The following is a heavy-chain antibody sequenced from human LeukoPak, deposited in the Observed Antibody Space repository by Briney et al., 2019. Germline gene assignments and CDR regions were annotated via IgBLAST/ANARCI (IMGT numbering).Heavy chain of an antibody. D-gene: IGHD3-9*01. J-gene: IGHJ4*02. CDR2: ISAYNGNT. Sequence: GASVKVSCKASGYTFTSYGISWVRQAPGQGLEWMGWISAYNGNTNYAQKLQGRVTMTTDTSTSTAYMVLRSLRSDDTAVYYCGVLRYFDWLPRYWGQGTLVTVSS. CDR1: GYTFTSYG. V-gene: IGHV1-18*04. CDR3: GVLRYFDWLPRY.